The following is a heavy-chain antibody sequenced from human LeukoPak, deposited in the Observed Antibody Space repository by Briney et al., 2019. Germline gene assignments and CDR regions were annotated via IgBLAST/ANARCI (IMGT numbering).Heavy chain of an antibody. Sequence: GGSLRLSCAASGFTFSSYGMHWVRQAPGKGLEWVAFIRYDGSNKYYADSVKGRFTISRDNSKNTLYLQMNSLRAEDTAVYYCAKEGHYYGSGSYFGYWGQGTLVTVSS. CDR1: GFTFSSYG. J-gene: IGHJ4*02. D-gene: IGHD3-10*01. CDR2: IRYDGSNK. CDR3: AKEGHYYGSGSYFGY. V-gene: IGHV3-30*02.